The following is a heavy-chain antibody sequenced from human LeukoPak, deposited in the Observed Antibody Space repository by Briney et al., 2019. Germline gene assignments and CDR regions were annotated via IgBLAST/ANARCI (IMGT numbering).Heavy chain of an antibody. CDR1: GGTFSSYA. CDR2: IIPIFGTA. Sequence: GAAVTVSFTASGGTFSSYAICLVRQAPGQGLELMGVIIPIFGTANYAQKFQGRVTITTDESMSTAYMELSSVRSEDTAVYYCARGEGDWFDPWGQGTLVTVSS. D-gene: IGHD1-26*01. CDR3: ARGEGDWFDP. J-gene: IGHJ5*02. V-gene: IGHV1-69*05.